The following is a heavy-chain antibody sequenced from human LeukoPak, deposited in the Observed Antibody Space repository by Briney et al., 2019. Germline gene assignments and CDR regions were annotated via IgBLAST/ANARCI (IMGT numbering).Heavy chain of an antibody. V-gene: IGHV4-30-2*01. CDR1: GASISSGGYS. D-gene: IGHD4-17*01. Sequence: SQTLSLTCAVSGASISSGGYSWNWIRLPPGKGLEWIANIYHSGNTYYNPSLRSRVTISVDTSKNQFSLMLSSVTAADTALYYYARKKDYGDYVDYWGQGTLVTVSS. CDR3: ARKKDYGDYVDY. CDR2: IYHSGNT. J-gene: IGHJ4*02.